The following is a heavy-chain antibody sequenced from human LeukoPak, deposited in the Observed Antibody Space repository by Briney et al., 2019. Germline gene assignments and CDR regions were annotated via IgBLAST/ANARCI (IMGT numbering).Heavy chain of an antibody. Sequence: GGSLRLSCAASGFTFSSYAMSWVRQAPGKGLEWVSAISGSGGSTYYADSVKGRFTISGDNSKNTLYLQMNSLRAEDTAVYYCAKDLGRDGYNPHWGQGTLVTVSS. CDR2: ISGSGGST. D-gene: IGHD5-24*01. CDR3: AKDLGRDGYNPH. V-gene: IGHV3-23*01. J-gene: IGHJ4*02. CDR1: GFTFSSYA.